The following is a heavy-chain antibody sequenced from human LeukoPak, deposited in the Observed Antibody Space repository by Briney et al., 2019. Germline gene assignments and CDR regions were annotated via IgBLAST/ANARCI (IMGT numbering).Heavy chain of an antibody. CDR2: IYSGGST. J-gene: IGHJ4*02. CDR3: ARAASIDSSGSDY. CDR1: GFTVSSNY. Sequence: GGSLRLSCAASGFTVSSNYMSWVRQAPGKGLEWVSVIYSGGSTYYADSVKGRFTISRDNSKNTLYLQMNSLRAEDTALYHCARAASIDSSGSDYWGQGTLVTVSS. V-gene: IGHV3-53*01. D-gene: IGHD3-22*01.